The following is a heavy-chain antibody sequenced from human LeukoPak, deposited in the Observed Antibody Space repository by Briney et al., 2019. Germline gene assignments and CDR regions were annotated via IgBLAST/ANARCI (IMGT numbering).Heavy chain of an antibody. CDR3: ARDNPTTVVLDY. CDR1: GFTFSSYA. Sequence: GGSLRLSCAASGFTFSSYAMHWVRQAPGKGLEWVAVISYDGSNKYYADSVKGRFTISRDNSKNTLYLQMNSLRAEDTAVYYCARDNPTTVVLDYWGQGTLVTVSS. D-gene: IGHD4-23*01. CDR2: ISYDGSNK. J-gene: IGHJ4*02. V-gene: IGHV3-30-3*01.